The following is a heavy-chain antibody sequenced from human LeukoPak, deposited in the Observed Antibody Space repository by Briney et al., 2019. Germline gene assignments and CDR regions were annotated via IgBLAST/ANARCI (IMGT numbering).Heavy chain of an antibody. CDR1: GGSISSSAYY. J-gene: IGHJ5*02. D-gene: IGHD2-2*01. CDR2: IYYTGST. V-gene: IGHV4-39*02. CDR3: MRYTSPNWFDP. Sequence: PSETLSLTCTVSGGSISSSAYYWGWVRQPPGKGLELIGSIYYTGSTYYNPSLKSRVTISVDTSRNHFSLRLSSVTAADTAIYYCMRYTSPNWFDPWGLGTLVTVSS.